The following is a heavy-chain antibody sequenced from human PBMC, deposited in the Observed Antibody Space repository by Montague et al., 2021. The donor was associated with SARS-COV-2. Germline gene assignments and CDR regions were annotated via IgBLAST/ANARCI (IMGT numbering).Heavy chain of an antibody. J-gene: IGHJ4*02. CDR3: AKDGVIRGVNYFDY. CDR1: GFTFDDYA. D-gene: IGHD3-10*01. CDR2: INWNSGSI. Sequence: SLRLSCAASGFTFDDYAMYWVRQAPGKGLEWVSGINWNSGSIGYADSVKGRFTISRDNAESSLYLQMNSLRAEDTALYYCAKDGVIRGVNYFDYWGQGTLVTVSS. V-gene: IGHV3-9*01.